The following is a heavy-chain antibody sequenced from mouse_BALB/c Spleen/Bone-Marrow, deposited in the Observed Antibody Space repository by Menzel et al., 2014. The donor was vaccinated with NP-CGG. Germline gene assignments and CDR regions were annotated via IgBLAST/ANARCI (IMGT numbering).Heavy chain of an antibody. Sequence: EVHLVESGPELVKPGASVKISCKASGYSFTGYFMNWVMQSHGKSLEWIGRINPYNGVTFYNQKFKSKATLTVDKSSSTAHMELRSLASEDSAVYYCARSGYYGSSYFDYWGQGTTLTVSS. CDR2: INPYNGVT. CDR1: GYSFTGYF. J-gene: IGHJ2*01. D-gene: IGHD1-1*01. CDR3: ARSGYYGSSYFDY. V-gene: IGHV1-20*02.